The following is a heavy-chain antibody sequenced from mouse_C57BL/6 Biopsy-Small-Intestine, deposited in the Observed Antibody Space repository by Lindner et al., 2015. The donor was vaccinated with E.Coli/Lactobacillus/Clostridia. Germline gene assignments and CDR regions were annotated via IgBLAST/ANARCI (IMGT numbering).Heavy chain of an antibody. J-gene: IGHJ2*01. CDR2: INPSTAGT. CDR3: VRREVYYFDY. V-gene: IGHV1-42*01. CDR1: GYSITSNH. Sequence: VQLQESGPELVKSGTSVKISCVASGYSITSNHVNWVKQSPEKSLEWIGEINPSTAGTTYNEKFRAKATLTMDKSSSTAYMQLKSLTSEDSAVYYCVRREVYYFDYWGQGTTLTVSS.